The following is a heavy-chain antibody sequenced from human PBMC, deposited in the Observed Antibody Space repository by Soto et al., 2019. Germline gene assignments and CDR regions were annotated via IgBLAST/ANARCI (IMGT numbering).Heavy chain of an antibody. J-gene: IGHJ4*02. CDR2: IYYGGNS. Sequence: SEPLCLSCTVSGDSISSSSYYWGWLRQPLGEGLEWIGIIYYGGNSYYNPSLKSRLTISVGTSKNQFSLKLSAVTAADTAVYYSWAGDSSRWYSPDYWGQGTLVTVSS. CDR3: WAGDSSRWYSPDY. V-gene: IGHV4-39*01. D-gene: IGHD6-13*01. CDR1: GDSISSSSYY.